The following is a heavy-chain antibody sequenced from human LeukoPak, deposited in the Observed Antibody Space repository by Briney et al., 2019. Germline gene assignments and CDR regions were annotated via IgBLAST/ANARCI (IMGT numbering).Heavy chain of an antibody. CDR3: ARGKSSGWYGAFNFDY. CDR2: MNPNSGNT. D-gene: IGHD6-19*01. J-gene: IGHJ4*02. CDR1: GYTFTSYD. V-gene: IGHV1-8*01. Sequence: GASVKVSCKASGYTFTSYDINWVRQATGQGLEWMGWMNPNSGNTGYAQKFQGRVTMTRNTSISTAYMELSSLRSEDTAVYYCARGKSSGWYGAFNFDYWGQGTLVTVSS.